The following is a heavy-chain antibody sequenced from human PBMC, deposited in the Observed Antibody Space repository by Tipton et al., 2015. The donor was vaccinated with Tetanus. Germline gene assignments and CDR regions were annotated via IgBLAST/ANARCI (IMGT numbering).Heavy chain of an antibody. Sequence: SLRLSCVASGFTFSNYWMSWVRQAPGKGPEWVDNIKEDGSVRGYVDSVKGRFTISRDNAKSSLYLQMNSLRVEDTAVYYCARDMDYWGQGTLVTVSS. CDR2: IKEDGSVR. CDR3: ARDMDY. CDR1: GFTFSNYW. J-gene: IGHJ4*02. V-gene: IGHV3-7*01.